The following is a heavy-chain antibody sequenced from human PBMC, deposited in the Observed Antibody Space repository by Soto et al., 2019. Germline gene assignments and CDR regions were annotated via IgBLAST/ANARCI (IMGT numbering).Heavy chain of an antibody. V-gene: IGHV1-69*01. CDR1: GGTFSSYA. Sequence: QVQLVQSGAEVKKPGSSVKVSCKASGGTFSSYAISWVRQAPGQGLEWMGGIIPIFGTANYAQKFQGRVTITADESTSTAYMELSSLRSEDTAVYYCAIRRRYYDSSGYSEYFQHWGQGTLVTVCS. J-gene: IGHJ1*01. CDR2: IIPIFGTA. D-gene: IGHD3-22*01. CDR3: AIRRRYYDSSGYSEYFQH.